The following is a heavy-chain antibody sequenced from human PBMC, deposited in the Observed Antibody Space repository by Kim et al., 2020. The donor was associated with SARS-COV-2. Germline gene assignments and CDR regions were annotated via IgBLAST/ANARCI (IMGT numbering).Heavy chain of an antibody. CDR1: GFTFSNYW. Sequence: GGSLRLSCAASGFTFSNYWMHWVRQAPGKGLVWVSRINSDGSSTSYADSVKGRFTISRDNAKNTLYLQMNSLRAEDTAVYYCARNPSPYYYDSSGYLYYYYYMDVWGKGTTVTVSS. CDR3: ARNPSPYYYDSSGYLYYYYYMDV. CDR2: INSDGSST. J-gene: IGHJ6*03. D-gene: IGHD3-22*01. V-gene: IGHV3-74*01.